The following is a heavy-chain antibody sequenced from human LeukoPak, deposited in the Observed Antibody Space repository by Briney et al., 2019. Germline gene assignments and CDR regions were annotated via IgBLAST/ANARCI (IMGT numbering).Heavy chain of an antibody. CDR2: IYHSGST. Sequence: PSETLSLTCAVSGGSISSGGYSWSWIRQPPGKGLEWIGYIYHSGSTYYNPSLKSRVTISVDRSKNQFSLKLSSVTAADTAVYYCARANYYDSSGYAFVFWGQGTLVTVSS. J-gene: IGHJ4*02. V-gene: IGHV4-30-2*01. CDR1: GGSISSGGYS. CDR3: ARANYYDSSGYAFVF. D-gene: IGHD3-22*01.